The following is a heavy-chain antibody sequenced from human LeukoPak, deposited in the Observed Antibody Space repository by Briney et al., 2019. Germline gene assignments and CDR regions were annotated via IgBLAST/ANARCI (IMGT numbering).Heavy chain of an antibody. V-gene: IGHV3-21*01. CDR3: ARGRLNYYDSSGSNAFDI. D-gene: IGHD3-22*01. CDR2: ISSSSSYI. CDR1: GFTFSSYS. Sequence: GGSLRLSCAASGFTFSSYSMNWVRQAPGKGLEWVSSISSSSSYIYYADSVKGRFTISRDNAKNSLYLQMNSLRAEDTAVYYCARGRLNYYDSSGSNAFDIWGQGTMVTVSS. J-gene: IGHJ3*02.